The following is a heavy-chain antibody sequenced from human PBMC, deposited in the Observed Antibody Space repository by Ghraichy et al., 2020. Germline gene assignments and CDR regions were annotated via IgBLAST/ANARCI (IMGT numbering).Heavy chain of an antibody. D-gene: IGHD5-12*01. V-gene: IGHV3-23*01. Sequence: GGSLRLSCAASGFTFSSYAMNWVRQAPGKGLEWVSAISGGGGSTYYADSVKGRFTISRDNSKTTLYLQMSSLRAEDTAVYFCAKAVGYIGADYWGQGTLVTGSS. CDR1: GFTFSSYA. CDR3: AKAVGYIGADY. CDR2: ISGGGGST. J-gene: IGHJ4*02.